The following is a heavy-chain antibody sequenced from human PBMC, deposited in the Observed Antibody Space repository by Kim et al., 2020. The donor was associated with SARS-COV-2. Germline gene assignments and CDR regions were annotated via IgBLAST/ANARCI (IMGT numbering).Heavy chain of an antibody. CDR2: ISAYNGNT. CDR3: AREDCSGGSCYVRYYYYGMDV. V-gene: IGHV1-18*04. J-gene: IGHJ6*02. D-gene: IGHD2-15*01. CDR1: GYTFTSYG. Sequence: ASVKVSCKASGYTFTSYGISWVRQAPGQGLGWMGWISAYNGNTNYAQKLQGRVTMTTDTSTSTAYMELRSLRSDDTAVYYCAREDCSGGSCYVRYYYYGMDVWGQGTTVTVSS.